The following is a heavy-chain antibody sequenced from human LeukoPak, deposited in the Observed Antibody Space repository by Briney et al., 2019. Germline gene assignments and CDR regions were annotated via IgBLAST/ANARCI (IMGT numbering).Heavy chain of an antibody. Sequence: GGSLRLSCGASGFTFSSYDMNWVRQAPGKGLEWVSYISSSGNTIYYADSVKGRFTISRDNPKRSLYLQMNSLRAEDTAVYYCAGDIGAAGIRLDPWGQGTLVTVSS. CDR3: AGDIGAAGIRLDP. CDR2: ISSSGNTI. CDR1: GFTFSSYD. V-gene: IGHV3-48*03. D-gene: IGHD6-13*01. J-gene: IGHJ5*02.